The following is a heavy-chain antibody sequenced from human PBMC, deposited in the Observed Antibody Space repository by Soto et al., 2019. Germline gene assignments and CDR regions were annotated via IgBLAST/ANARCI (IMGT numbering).Heavy chain of an antibody. Sequence: GGSLRLSCVGSEFTFSNYEMNWVRQAPGKGLEWVSYISYTGSTIYYADSVRGRFTISRDNSKNSLYLQMNSLRAEDTAVYYCARVSAIRWFDPWGQGTLVTVSS. J-gene: IGHJ5*02. CDR2: ISYTGSTI. V-gene: IGHV3-48*03. D-gene: IGHD2-21*02. CDR1: EFTFSNYE. CDR3: ARVSAIRWFDP.